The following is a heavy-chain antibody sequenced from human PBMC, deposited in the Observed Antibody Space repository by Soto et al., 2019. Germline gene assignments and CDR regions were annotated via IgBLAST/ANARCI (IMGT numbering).Heavy chain of an antibody. D-gene: IGHD2-8*01. CDR2: ISISGSYI. V-gene: IGHV3-21*01. J-gene: IGHJ4*02. CDR1: GFTFSSYS. CDR3: ARGYCTNGVCYTLYYFDY. Sequence: KPGGSLRLSCAASGFTFSSYSINWVRQAPGKGLEWVSSISISGSYIYYADSVRGRFTISRDNAKNSLYLQMNSLRAEDTAVYYCARGYCTNGVCYTLYYFDYWGQGTLVTVSS.